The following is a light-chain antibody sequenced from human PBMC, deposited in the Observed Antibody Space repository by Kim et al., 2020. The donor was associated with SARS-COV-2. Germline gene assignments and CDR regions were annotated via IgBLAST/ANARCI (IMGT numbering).Light chain of an antibody. CDR2: DAS. V-gene: IGKV3D-20*01. CDR1: QSVSSNF. CDR3: QQYGSSPPT. J-gene: IGKJ1*01. Sequence: EIVLTQSPATLSLSPGERATLSCGASQSVSSNFLAWYQKKPGLAPRLLIYDASSRATGIPERFSGSGSGTDFTLAIGRLEPEDFAVYYCQQYGSSPPTFGQGTKVDIK.